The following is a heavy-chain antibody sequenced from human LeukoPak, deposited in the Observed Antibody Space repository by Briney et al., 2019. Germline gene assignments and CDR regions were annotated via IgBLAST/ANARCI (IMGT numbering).Heavy chain of an antibody. CDR2: ISGSGGTT. CDR3: ATRTGNAFHI. D-gene: IGHD1-1*01. Sequence: GGSLRLSCAASGLTFSSYAMSWVRQAPGKGLEWVSGISGSGGTTYYADSVKGRFTISRDNSKNTLYLQMNSLRAEDTAVYNCATRTGNAFHIWGQGTMITVSS. V-gene: IGHV3-23*01. CDR1: GLTFSSYA. J-gene: IGHJ3*02.